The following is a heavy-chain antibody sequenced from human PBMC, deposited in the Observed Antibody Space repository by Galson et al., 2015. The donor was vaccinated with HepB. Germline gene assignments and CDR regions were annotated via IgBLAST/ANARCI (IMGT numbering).Heavy chain of an antibody. CDR1: GFTFSSYG. CDR3: ARDNGHHTGSSLIDY. D-gene: IGHD1-26*01. V-gene: IGHV3-33*01. J-gene: IGHJ4*02. CDR2: IWYDGSNK. Sequence: SLRLSCAASGFTFSSYGMHWVRQAPGKGLEWVAVIWYDGSNKYYADSVKGRFTISRDNSKNTLYLQMNSLRAEDTAVYYCARDNGHHTGSSLIDYWGQGTLVTVSS.